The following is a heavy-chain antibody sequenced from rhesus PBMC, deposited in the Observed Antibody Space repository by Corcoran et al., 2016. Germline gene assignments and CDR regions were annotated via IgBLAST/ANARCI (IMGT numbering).Heavy chain of an antibody. CDR1: GGSISGYYY. V-gene: IGHV4S14*01. Sequence: QVQLQESGPGLVKPSETLSLTCAVSGGSISGYYYWSWIRQPPGKGLEWIGSIDGSGGSNYLNPSLKIRVTLLVDTSKTPFSLKLSSVTAADTAVYYCARYNFWTGLRFDVWGPGVLVTVSS. J-gene: IGHJ5-1*01. CDR2: IDGSGGSN. CDR3: ARYNFWTGLRFDV. D-gene: IGHD3-3*01.